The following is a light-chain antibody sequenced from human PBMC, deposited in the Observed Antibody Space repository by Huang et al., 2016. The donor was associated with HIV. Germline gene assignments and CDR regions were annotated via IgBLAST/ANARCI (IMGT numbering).Light chain of an antibody. Sequence: EIVMTQSPATLSVSPGERATLSCRASQRVNSNLAWYQQRPGQAPRLLIYGASTRATGIPARFSGSGSETEFTLTISSLQSEDFAVYYCQQYNNWPPWTFGQGTKVEIK. CDR2: GAS. CDR3: QQYNNWPPWT. V-gene: IGKV3-15*01. CDR1: QRVNSN. J-gene: IGKJ1*01.